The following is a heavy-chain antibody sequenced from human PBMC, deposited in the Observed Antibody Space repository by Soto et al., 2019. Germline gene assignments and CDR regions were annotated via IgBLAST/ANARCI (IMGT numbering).Heavy chain of an antibody. D-gene: IGHD3-22*01. V-gene: IGHV1-69*13. CDR3: AISHDYYDSSGYCGDF. Sequence: SVKVSCKASVGTFSSYASSWVRQAHEQGLEWMGGIIPIFGTANYAQKFQGRVTITADESTSTAYMELSSLRSEDTAVYYCAISHDYYDSSGYCGDFWSQGTLVTVSS. CDR1: VGTFSSYA. J-gene: IGHJ4*02. CDR2: IIPIFGTA.